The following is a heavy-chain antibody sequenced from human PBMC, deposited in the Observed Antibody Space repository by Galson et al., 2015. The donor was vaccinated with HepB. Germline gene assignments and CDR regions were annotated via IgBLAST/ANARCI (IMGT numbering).Heavy chain of an antibody. CDR2: IRSKANSYAT. D-gene: IGHD6-19*01. Sequence: SLRLSCAASGFTFSGSAMHWVRQASGKGLEWVGRIRSKANSYATAYAASVKGRFTISRDDSKNTAYLQMNSLKTEDTAVYYCTSSGYSSGWYFDYWGQGTLVTVSS. CDR3: TSSGYSSGWYFDY. J-gene: IGHJ4*02. CDR1: GFTFSGSA. V-gene: IGHV3-73*01.